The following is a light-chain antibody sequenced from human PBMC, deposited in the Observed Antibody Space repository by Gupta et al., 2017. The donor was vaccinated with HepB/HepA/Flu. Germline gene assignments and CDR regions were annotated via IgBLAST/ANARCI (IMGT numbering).Light chain of an antibody. CDR3: QTWGTGTWV. V-gene: IGLV4-69*01. Sequence: QLVLTQSPSASASLGASVKLTCTLSSGHSSYAIAWHQQQPEKGPRYLMRLNSDGSHTKGDGIPDHFSGSSSGADRYLTISSLQSEDEADYYCQTWGTGTWVFGGGTKLTVL. CDR1: SGHSSYA. J-gene: IGLJ3*02. CDR2: LNSDGSH.